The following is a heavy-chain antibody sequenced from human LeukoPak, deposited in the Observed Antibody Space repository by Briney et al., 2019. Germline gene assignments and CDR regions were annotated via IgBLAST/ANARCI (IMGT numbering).Heavy chain of an antibody. CDR3: ARDQSDFYDSSGPPPSWFDP. D-gene: IGHD3-22*01. Sequence: SVKVSCKASGGTFSSYAISWVRQAPGQGLEWMGGIIPIFGTANYAQKFQGRVTITADESTSTAYMELSSLRSEDTAVYYCARDQSDFYDSSGPPPSWFDPWGQGTLVTVSS. J-gene: IGHJ5*02. V-gene: IGHV1-69*13. CDR1: GGTFSSYA. CDR2: IIPIFGTA.